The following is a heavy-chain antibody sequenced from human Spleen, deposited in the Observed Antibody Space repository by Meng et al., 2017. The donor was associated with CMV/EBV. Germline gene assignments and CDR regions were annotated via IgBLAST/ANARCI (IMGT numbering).Heavy chain of an antibody. V-gene: IGHV4-34*01. CDR1: GGSFSGYY. J-gene: IGHJ4*02. D-gene: IGHD3-16*01. CDR2: INHSGST. CDR3: SRDYVSGSFDY. Sequence: SETLSLTCAVYGGSFSGYYWSWIHQPPGKGREWIGEINHSGSTNYNPSFKSRVTMSVDTSKNQFSLMLSSVTASDTAVYYCSRDYVSGSFDYWGQGTLVTVSS.